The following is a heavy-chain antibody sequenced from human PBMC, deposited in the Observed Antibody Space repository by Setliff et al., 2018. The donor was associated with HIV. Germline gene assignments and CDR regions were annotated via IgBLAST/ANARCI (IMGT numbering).Heavy chain of an antibody. CDR1: GASITSHY. V-gene: IGHV4-59*11. CDR2: IYSTGST. D-gene: IGHD3-22*01. CDR3: ARSRTSSGYYGVTGYGMDV. J-gene: IGHJ6*02. Sequence: SETLSLTCTVSGASITSHYWSWIRQSPGRELEWIGYIYSTGSTNYNPSLQSRVSISMDASKNKFSLKVTSVTSADTAVYYCARSRTSSGYYGVTGYGMDVWGQGTTVTVSS.